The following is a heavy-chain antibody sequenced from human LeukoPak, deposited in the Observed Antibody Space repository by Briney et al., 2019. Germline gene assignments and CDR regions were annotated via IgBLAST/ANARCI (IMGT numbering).Heavy chain of an antibody. CDR1: GGSFSGYY. J-gene: IGHJ5*02. CDR3: ARGGLLLWFGELLGGWFDP. CDR2: INHSGST. V-gene: IGHV4-34*01. Sequence: SETLSLTCAVYGGSFSGYYWSWIRQPPGKGLEWIGEINHSGSTNYNPSLKGRVTISVDTSKNQFSLKLSSVTAADTAVYYCARGGLLLWFGELLGGWFDPWGQGTLVTVSS. D-gene: IGHD3-10*01.